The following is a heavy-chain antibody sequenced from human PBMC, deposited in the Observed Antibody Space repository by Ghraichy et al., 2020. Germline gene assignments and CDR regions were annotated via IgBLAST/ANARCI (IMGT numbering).Heavy chain of an antibody. CDR2: IWDDGSKK. CDR3: ARDYQRERYSGYDYYYYYGMDV. Sequence: GGSLRLSCAASGFTFSNYGMHWVRQAPGKGLEWVAVIWDDGSKKYYADSVKGRFTISRDNSKNTVYLQMDSLRAEDTALYYCARDYQRERYSGYDYYYYYGMDVWGQGTTVTVSS. J-gene: IGHJ6*02. CDR1: GFTFSNYG. V-gene: IGHV3-33*08. D-gene: IGHD5-12*01.